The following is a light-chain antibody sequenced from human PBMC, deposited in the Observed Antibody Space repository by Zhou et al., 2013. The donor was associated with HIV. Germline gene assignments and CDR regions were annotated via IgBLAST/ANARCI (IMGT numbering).Light chain of an antibody. J-gene: IGKJ2*01. Sequence: DIQMTQSPSSLSASVGDRVTITCRASQGILNALAWYQQKPGKLPTVLIFGASTLQSGVPSRFSGSGRGTEFTLTISSLQPDDFATYYCQHFNTTYTFGQGTKLEIK. CDR2: GAS. V-gene: IGKV1-27*01. CDR1: QGILNA. CDR3: QHFNTTYT.